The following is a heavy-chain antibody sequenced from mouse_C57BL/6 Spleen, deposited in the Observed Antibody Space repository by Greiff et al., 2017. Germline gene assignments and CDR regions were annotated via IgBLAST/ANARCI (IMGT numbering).Heavy chain of an antibody. D-gene: IGHD1-2*01. Sequence: QVQLKESGAELVKPGASVKMSCKASGYTFTTYPIEWMKQNHGKSLEWIGNFHPYNDDTKYNEKFKGKATLTVETSSSTVYLELSRLTSDDSAVYYCARRSLLRGYFDYWGQGTTLTVSS. J-gene: IGHJ2*01. CDR1: GYTFTTYP. CDR3: ARRSLLRGYFDY. V-gene: IGHV1-47*01. CDR2: FHPYNDDT.